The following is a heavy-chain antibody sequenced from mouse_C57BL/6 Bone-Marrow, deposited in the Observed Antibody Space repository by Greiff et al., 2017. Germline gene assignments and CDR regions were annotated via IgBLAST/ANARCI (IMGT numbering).Heavy chain of an antibody. CDR3: ARDYYGSHFDY. J-gene: IGHJ2*01. Sequence: VQLQQSGAELVRPGTSVKVSCKASGYAFTNYLIEWVKQRPGQGLEWIGVINPGSGGTKYNEKFKGKATLTADKSSSTAYMQLSSLTSEDSAVYFCARDYYGSHFDYWGQGTTLTVSS. CDR2: INPGSGGT. V-gene: IGHV1-54*01. CDR1: GYAFTNYL. D-gene: IGHD1-1*01.